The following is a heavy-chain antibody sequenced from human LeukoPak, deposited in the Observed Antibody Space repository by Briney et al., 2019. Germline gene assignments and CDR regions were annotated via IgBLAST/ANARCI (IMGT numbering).Heavy chain of an antibody. CDR2: IYYSGSI. CDR1: GGSTTSSY. Sequence: SETLSLTCAVSGGSTTSSYWSWIRQPPGRGLEWIGYIYYSGSINYNPSLKSRVTISLDTSKNQFSLKLSSVTAADTAVYYCARRGDSGFFYAMDVWGQGTTVTVSS. CDR3: ARRGDSGFFYAMDV. V-gene: IGHV4-59*08. D-gene: IGHD2-21*01. J-gene: IGHJ6*01.